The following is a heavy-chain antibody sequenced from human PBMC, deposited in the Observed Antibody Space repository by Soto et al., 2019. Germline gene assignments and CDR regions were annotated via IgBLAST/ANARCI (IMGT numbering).Heavy chain of an antibody. CDR1: GYRFNNYW. CDR2: IDPSDSYT. CDR3: ATLAPMRDYYFGIDV. V-gene: IGHV5-10-1*01. J-gene: IGHJ6*02. Sequence: PGDSLKSSCKGSGYRFNNYWISWVRQMPGKGLEWLARIDPSDSYTNYSPSFKGRVTVSVEKSISTSYLQWSSLQASDTATYYCATLAPMRDYYFGIDVWGQGTPVTVSS.